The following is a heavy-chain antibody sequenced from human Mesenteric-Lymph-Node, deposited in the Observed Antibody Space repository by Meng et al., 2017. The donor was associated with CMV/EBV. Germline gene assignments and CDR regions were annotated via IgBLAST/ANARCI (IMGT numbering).Heavy chain of an antibody. Sequence: GVLKISCAASGFTFSSYWMHWVRQAPGKGLVWVSRIDTGGSSTRYADSVKGRFTISRDNAKNTLYLQMNSLRPEDTAVYYCVKEKATVAGTGWFDPWGQGTLVTVSS. D-gene: IGHD6-19*01. V-gene: IGHV3-74*01. CDR2: IDTGGSST. CDR1: GFTFSSYW. J-gene: IGHJ5*02. CDR3: VKEKATVAGTGWFDP.